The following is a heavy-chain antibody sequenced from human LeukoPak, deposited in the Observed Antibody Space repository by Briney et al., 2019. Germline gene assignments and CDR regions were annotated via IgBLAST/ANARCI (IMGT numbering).Heavy chain of an antibody. CDR3: ARDLFIATSGEGPGY. CDR2: IIPIFGTA. Sequence: SVKVSCKASGGTFSSYAISWVRQAPGQGLEWMGGIIPIFGTANYAQKFQGRVTITADESTSTAYMELSSLRSEDTAVYYCARDLFIATSGEGPGYWGQGTLVTVSS. D-gene: IGHD6-13*01. CDR1: GGTFSSYA. V-gene: IGHV1-69*13. J-gene: IGHJ4*02.